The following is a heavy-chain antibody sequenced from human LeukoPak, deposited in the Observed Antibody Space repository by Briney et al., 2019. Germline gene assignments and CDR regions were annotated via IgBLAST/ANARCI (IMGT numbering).Heavy chain of an antibody. CDR2: VYTSGST. Sequence: SETLSLTCTVSGGSISSGSYYWSWIRQPAGKGLEWIGRVYTSGSTNYNPSLKSRVTISVDTSKSQFSLKLSSVIAADTAVYYCARCFSNNWFGRYDYYMDVWGKGTTVTVSS. D-gene: IGHD6-13*01. V-gene: IGHV4-61*02. CDR1: GGSISSGSYY. J-gene: IGHJ6*03. CDR3: ARCFSNNWFGRYDYYMDV.